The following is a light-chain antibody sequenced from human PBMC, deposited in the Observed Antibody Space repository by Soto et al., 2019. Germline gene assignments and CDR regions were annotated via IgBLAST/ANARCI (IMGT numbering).Light chain of an antibody. CDR3: AAWDDSLSGRGV. V-gene: IGLV1-47*01. J-gene: IGLJ2*01. Sequence: QSVLTQPPSASGTPGQRVIISCSGSSSNIGSNYVYWYQQLPGTAPKLLIYRNNQRPSGVPDRFSGSKSGTSASLAISGLRSEDEADYYCAAWDDSLSGRGVFGGGTKLTVL. CDR2: RNN. CDR1: SSNIGSNY.